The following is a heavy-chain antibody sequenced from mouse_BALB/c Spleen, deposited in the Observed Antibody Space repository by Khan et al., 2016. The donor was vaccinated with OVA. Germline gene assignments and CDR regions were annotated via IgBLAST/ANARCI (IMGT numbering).Heavy chain of an antibody. CDR1: GFSLNSYG. V-gene: IGHV2-2*02. J-gene: IGHJ3*01. CDR2: IWRGGST. CDR3: ARNYDYDDGLAY. D-gene: IGHD2-4*01. Sequence: QVQLKQSGPGLVQPSQSLSITCTVSGFSLNSYGVHWVRQSPGKGLEWLGVIWRGGSTDYSAAFISRLSITKDNSKSHVFFKMNSRQANDTAIYCGARNYDYDDGLAYWGQGTLVTVSS.